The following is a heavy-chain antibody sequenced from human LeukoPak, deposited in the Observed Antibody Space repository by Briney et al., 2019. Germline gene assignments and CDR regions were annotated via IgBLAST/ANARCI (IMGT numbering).Heavy chain of an antibody. D-gene: IGHD6-13*01. Sequence: PGESLRLSRAASGFPFSSYWMHWVRQAPGKGLVWVSRINNDGSITSYADSVKGRFTISRDNAKNTLDLQMNSLRAEDTAVYYCARDSGYSSSWDYFDYWGQGTLVTVSS. CDR3: ARDSGYSSSWDYFDY. V-gene: IGHV3-74*01. CDR1: GFPFSSYW. J-gene: IGHJ4*02. CDR2: INNDGSIT.